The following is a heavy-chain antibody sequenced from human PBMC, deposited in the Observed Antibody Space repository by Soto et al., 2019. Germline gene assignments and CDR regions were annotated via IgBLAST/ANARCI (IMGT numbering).Heavy chain of an antibody. D-gene: IGHD4-17*01. V-gene: IGHV4-39*01. J-gene: IGHJ3*01. CDR1: GGSISSSIYY. CDR3: ARHGGIAGDTKRAFDF. Sequence: QLQLQESGPGLVKPSETLSLTCTVSGGSISSSIYYWDWLRQPPGKGLEWIGSVYYRGSTYYNPSLKSRVTISVDTSNNQFALRVNSVTAADTAVYYCARHGGIAGDTKRAFDFWGQGTMVTVSS. CDR2: VYYRGST.